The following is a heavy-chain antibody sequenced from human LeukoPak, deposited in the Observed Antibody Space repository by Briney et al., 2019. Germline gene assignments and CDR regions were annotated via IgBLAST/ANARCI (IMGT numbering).Heavy chain of an antibody. D-gene: IGHD3-22*01. CDR2: IYWDDDK. V-gene: IGHV2-5*02. Sequence: SGPTLVHPTQPLTLTCTFSGFSLSTSGVGVGWIRQPPEKALEWLALIYWDDDKRYSPSLKSRLTITKDTSKNQVVLTMTNMDPVDTATYYCAHRYYDSSGFDYWGQGTLVTVSS. CDR1: GFSLSTSGVG. CDR3: AHRYYDSSGFDY. J-gene: IGHJ4*02.